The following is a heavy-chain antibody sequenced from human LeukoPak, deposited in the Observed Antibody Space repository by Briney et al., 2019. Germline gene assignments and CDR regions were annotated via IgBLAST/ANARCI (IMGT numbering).Heavy chain of an antibody. CDR2: ISYDGSNK. V-gene: IGHV3-30*18. J-gene: IGHJ4*02. Sequence: GGSLRLSCAASGFTFSSCGMHWVRQAPGKGLEWVAVISYDGSNKYYADSVKGRFTISRDNSKNTLYLQMNSLRAEDTAVYYCAKEYSSGPLDYWGQGTLVTVSS. CDR3: AKEYSSGPLDY. CDR1: GFTFSSCG. D-gene: IGHD6-19*01.